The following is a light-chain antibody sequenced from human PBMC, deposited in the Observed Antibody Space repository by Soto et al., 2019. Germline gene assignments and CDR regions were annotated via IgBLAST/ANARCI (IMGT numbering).Light chain of an antibody. Sequence: DIQMTQSPSSLSASVGDRVTITCQASQDISNYLNWYQQKPGKAPKLLIYDASNLETGVPSRFSGSGSGTDFTFTISSLQTEDSATYYCQQYDNLPYTCGQGTKLEIK. CDR3: QQYDNLPYT. CDR1: QDISNY. CDR2: DAS. V-gene: IGKV1-33*01. J-gene: IGKJ2*01.